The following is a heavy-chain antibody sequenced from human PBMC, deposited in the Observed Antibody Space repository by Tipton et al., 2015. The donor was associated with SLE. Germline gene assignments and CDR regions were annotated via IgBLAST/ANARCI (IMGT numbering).Heavy chain of an antibody. J-gene: IGHJ4*02. D-gene: IGHD2-21*01. Sequence: LRLSCTVSGGSIRTNNYYWGWTRQPPGMGLEWIGTISYSGSTNYNPSLKSRVSMSVDTSKNQFSLRLTSVTAADTAVYYCARSFYSFDYWGQGTLVSVSS. CDR1: GGSIRTNNYY. CDR3: ARSFYSFDY. CDR2: ISYSGST. V-gene: IGHV4-39*07.